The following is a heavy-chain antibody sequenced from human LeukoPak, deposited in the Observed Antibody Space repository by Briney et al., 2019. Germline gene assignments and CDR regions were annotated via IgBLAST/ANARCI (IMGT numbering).Heavy chain of an antibody. CDR1: GGSISSYY. CDR2: INHSGST. CDR3: AETGYWFRDAFDI. J-gene: IGHJ3*02. V-gene: IGHV4-34*01. Sequence: SETLSLTCTVSGGSISSYYWSWIRQPPGKGLEWIGEINHSGSTNYNPSLKSRVTISVDTSKNQFSLKLSSVTAADTAVYYCAETGYWFRDAFDIWGQGTMVTVSS. D-gene: IGHD3-9*01.